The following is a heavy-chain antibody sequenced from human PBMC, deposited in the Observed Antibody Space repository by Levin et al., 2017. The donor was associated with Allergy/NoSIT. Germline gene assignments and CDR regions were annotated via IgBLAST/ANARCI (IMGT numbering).Heavy chain of an antibody. J-gene: IGHJ4*02. CDR3: ARDGIAAAGTRGGY. D-gene: IGHD6-13*01. Sequence: SETLSLTCTVSGGSISSGGYYWSWIRQHPGKGLEWIGYIYYSGSTYYNPSLKSRVTISVDTSKNQFSLKLSSVTAADTAVYYGARDGIAAAGTRGGYWGQGTLVTVSS. V-gene: IGHV4-31*03. CDR2: IYYSGST. CDR1: GGSISSGGYY.